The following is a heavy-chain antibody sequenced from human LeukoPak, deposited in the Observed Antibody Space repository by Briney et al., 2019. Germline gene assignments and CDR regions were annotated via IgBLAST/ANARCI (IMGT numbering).Heavy chain of an antibody. V-gene: IGHV3-23*01. D-gene: IGHD3-10*01. J-gene: IGHJ4*02. Sequence: GGSLRLSCAASGFTFSSYEMNWVRQAPGKGLEWVSAISGSGGSTYYADSVKGRFTISRDNSKNTLYLQMNSLRAEDTAVYYCAKGRITMVRGVIFYFDYWGQGTLVTVSS. CDR1: GFTFSSYE. CDR2: ISGSGGST. CDR3: AKGRITMVRGVIFYFDY.